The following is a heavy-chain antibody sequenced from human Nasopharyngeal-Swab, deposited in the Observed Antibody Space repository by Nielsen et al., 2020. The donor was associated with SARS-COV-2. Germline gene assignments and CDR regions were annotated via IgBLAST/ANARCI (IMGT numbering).Heavy chain of an antibody. Sequence: SETLSLTCSVSGGSISSYYWSWIRKRPGKGLEGLGYVFYSGTTNYNPSLKSRVSISVDTSKNQFSLKMRSMTAADTAVYYCARSGYSYGLPVGYFGHWGQGTLVTVSS. CDR1: GGSISSYY. J-gene: IGHJ4*02. V-gene: IGHV4-59*01. CDR3: ARSGYSYGLPVGYFGH. CDR2: VFYSGTT. D-gene: IGHD5-18*01.